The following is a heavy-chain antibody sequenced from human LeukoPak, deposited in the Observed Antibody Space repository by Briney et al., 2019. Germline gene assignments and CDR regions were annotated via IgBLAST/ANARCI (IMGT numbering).Heavy chain of an antibody. CDR3: ARAARPSNYYYYYMDV. Sequence: ASVRVSCKASGYTFTSHAMHWVRQAPGQRLEWMGWINAGNGNTKYSQEFQGRVTITRDTSASTAYMELSSLRSEDMAVYYCARAARPSNYYYYYMDVWGKGTTVTVSS. J-gene: IGHJ6*03. CDR1: GYTFTSHA. V-gene: IGHV1-3*03. CDR2: INAGNGNT. D-gene: IGHD6-6*01.